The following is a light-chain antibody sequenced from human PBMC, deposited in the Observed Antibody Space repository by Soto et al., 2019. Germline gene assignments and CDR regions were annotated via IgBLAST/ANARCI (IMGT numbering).Light chain of an antibody. V-gene: IGLV1-40*01. Sequence: QPVLTQPPSVSGAPGQRVTISCTGDRSNIGAGYDVHWYVQLPGAAPKLLIYGNTNRPSGVPDRFSGSKSGTSASLAITGLRAEDEADYYCQSYASSPSANFVFGTGTKLTVL. CDR3: QSYASSPSANFV. J-gene: IGLJ1*01. CDR2: GNT. CDR1: RSNIGAGYD.